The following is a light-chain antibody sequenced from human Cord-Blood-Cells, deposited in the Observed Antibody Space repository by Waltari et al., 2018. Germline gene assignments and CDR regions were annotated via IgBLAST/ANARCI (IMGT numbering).Light chain of an antibody. J-gene: IGLJ3*02. V-gene: IGLV2-23*02. CDR2: EVS. CDR3: CSYAGSSTWV. CDR1: SSDVGSYNL. Sequence: QSALTQPASVSGSPGQANTISCTGTSSDVGSYNLVSWYQQHPGKAPKLIIYEVSKRPSGVSNRFSGSKSGNTASLTISGLQAEDEADYYCCSYAGSSTWVFGGGTKLTVL.